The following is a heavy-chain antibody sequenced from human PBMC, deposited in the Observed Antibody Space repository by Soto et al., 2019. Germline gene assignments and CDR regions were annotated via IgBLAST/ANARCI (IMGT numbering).Heavy chain of an antibody. CDR2: INPATGAA. CDR1: GYPVTAYY. D-gene: IGHD3-3*01. CDR3: ARGGGVGVAGSAAFDM. J-gene: IGHJ3*02. V-gene: IGHV1-2*02. Sequence: QLHLVQSGAVVKKPGASVTVSCSASGYPVTAYYMHWVRQAPGRGLEWMGGINPATGAAKYTQTFRGRVTMTRAPPTSTVFMELSGLTSEDTAVFYFARGGGVGVAGSAAFDMWGQGTLVTVSS.